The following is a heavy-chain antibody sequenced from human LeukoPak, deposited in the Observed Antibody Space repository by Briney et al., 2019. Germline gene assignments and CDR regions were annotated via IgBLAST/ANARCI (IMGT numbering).Heavy chain of an antibody. J-gene: IGHJ4*02. D-gene: IGHD6-13*01. CDR1: SYTFTSYG. CDR3: AREEYSSNWYYFDY. CDR2: ISAYNGNT. Sequence: ASVKVSCKASSYTFTSYGISWVRQAPGQGLEWMGWISAYNGNTNYAQKLQGRVTMTTDTSTSTAYMELRSLRSDDTAVYYCAREEYSSNWYYFDYWGQGTLVTVSS. V-gene: IGHV1-18*01.